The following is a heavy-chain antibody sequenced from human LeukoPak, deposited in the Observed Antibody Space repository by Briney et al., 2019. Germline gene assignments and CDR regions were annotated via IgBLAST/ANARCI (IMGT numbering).Heavy chain of an antibody. D-gene: IGHD3-22*01. J-gene: IGHJ3*02. CDR3: AKVGSYYYDSSGYLNAFDI. Sequence: GGSPRLSCAASGFTFSGSAMHWVRPASGKGLEWVGRIRSKANSYATAYAASVKGRFTISTDDSKNTAYLQMNSLRAENTAVYYCAKVGSYYYDSSGYLNAFDIWGQGTMVTVSS. CDR2: IRSKANSYAT. CDR1: GFTFSGSA. V-gene: IGHV3-73*01.